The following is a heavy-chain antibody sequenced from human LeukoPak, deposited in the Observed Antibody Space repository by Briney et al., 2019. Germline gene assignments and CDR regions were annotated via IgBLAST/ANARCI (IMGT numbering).Heavy chain of an antibody. CDR2: INARGDT. Sequence: SETLSLTCAVYGWSFNDYYWNWVRQPPGKGPEWIGEINARGDTNYNPSLKSRVTISVDSSKNQFSLTLTSMIAADTAIYYCARGQVPAARGYNWFDPWGQGTLVTVSS. V-gene: IGHV4-34*01. CDR3: ARGQVPAARGYNWFDP. J-gene: IGHJ5*02. D-gene: IGHD2-2*01. CDR1: GWSFNDYY.